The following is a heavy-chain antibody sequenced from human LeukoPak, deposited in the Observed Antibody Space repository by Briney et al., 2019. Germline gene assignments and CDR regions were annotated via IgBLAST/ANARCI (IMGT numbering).Heavy chain of an antibody. CDR3: AKQLGYCSDGSCYFPY. CDR1: GFTFSSSA. Sequence: GGSLRLSCAASGFTFSSSAMSWVRQAPGKGLEWVSAISNNGGYTYYADSVQGRFTISRDNSKSTLCLQMNSLRAGDTAVYYCAKQLGYCSDGSCYFPYWGQGTLVTVSS. D-gene: IGHD2-15*01. J-gene: IGHJ4*02. V-gene: IGHV3-23*01. CDR2: ISNNGGYT.